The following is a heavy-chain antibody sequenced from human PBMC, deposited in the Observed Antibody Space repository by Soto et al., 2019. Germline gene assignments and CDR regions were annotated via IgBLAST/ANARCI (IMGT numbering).Heavy chain of an antibody. D-gene: IGHD4-17*01. CDR1: GFIVSTIY. CDR3: ALSHTVTTDY. J-gene: IGHJ4*02. Sequence: GSLRLSCAASGFIVSTIYMSWVRQAPGKGLEWVSTIYADGRTYYADSVKGRFTMSRDDVKNTLYLQMNSLRAEDTAVYYCALSHTVTTDYWGQGT. V-gene: IGHV3-66*01. CDR2: IYADGRT.